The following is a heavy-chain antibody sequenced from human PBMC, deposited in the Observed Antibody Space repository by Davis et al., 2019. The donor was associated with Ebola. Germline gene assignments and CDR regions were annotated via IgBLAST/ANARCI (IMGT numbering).Heavy chain of an antibody. D-gene: IGHD3-3*01. V-gene: IGHV3-53*01. Sequence: GGSLRLSCAASGFTVSSNYMSWVRQAPGKGLEWVSVIYSGGSTYYADSVKGRFTISRDNAKNSLYLQMNSLRAEDTAVYYCASLYDFWSGRYDYWGQGTLVTVSS. CDR1: GFTVSSNY. CDR2: IYSGGST. J-gene: IGHJ4*02. CDR3: ASLYDFWSGRYDY.